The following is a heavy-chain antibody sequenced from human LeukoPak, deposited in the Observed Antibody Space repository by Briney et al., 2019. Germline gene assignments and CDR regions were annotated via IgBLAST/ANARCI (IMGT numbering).Heavy chain of an antibody. CDR1: GFTFSSYG. V-gene: IGHV3-33*01. CDR3: ARKKGVRTIAAAGLLDY. D-gene: IGHD6-13*01. J-gene: IGHJ4*02. Sequence: GGSLRLSCAASGFTFSSYGMHWVRQAPGKGLEWVAVIWYDGSNKYYADSVKGRFTISRDNSKSTLYLQMNSLRAEDTAVYYCARKKGVRTIAAAGLLDYWGQGTLVTVSS. CDR2: IWYDGSNK.